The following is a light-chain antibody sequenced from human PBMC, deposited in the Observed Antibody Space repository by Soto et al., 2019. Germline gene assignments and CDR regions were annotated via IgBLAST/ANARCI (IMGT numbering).Light chain of an antibody. CDR1: HSVSSN. J-gene: IGKJ1*01. Sequence: IVLTQYPATLSVSPGERATLSCMASHSVSSNLAWYQQKPGQAPRLLIYGASTRAPGFPARFSGSGSGTDFTLTISSLQSEDFAVYYCQQYNNWPWTFGQGTKVDIK. CDR3: QQYNNWPWT. CDR2: GAS. V-gene: IGKV3-15*01.